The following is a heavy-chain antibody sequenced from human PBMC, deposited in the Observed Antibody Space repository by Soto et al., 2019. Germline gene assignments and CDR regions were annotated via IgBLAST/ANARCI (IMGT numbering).Heavy chain of an antibody. CDR3: AREGIAEAGTSPYYYYGMDV. CDR1: CFSIIIGVYY. J-gene: IGHJ6*02. V-gene: IGHV4-31*03. Sequence: PSETLSLTGTVSCFSIIIGVYYCSWIRQHPGKGLEWIGYIYYSGSTYYNPSLKSRVTISVDTSKNQFSLKLSSVTAADTAVYYCAREGIAEAGTSPYYYYGMDVWGQGTTVTVSS. D-gene: IGHD6-13*01. CDR2: IYYSGST.